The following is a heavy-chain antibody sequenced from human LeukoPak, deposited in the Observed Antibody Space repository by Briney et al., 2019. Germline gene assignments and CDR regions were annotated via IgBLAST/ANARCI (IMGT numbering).Heavy chain of an antibody. V-gene: IGHV3-21*04. Sequence: PGGSLRLSCAASGFTFSSYSMNWVRQAPGKGLEWVSSISSSSSYIYYADSVKGRFTISRDNSKNTLFLQMNSLRAEDTAVYYCAKNVEVAGTWYYYDGMDVWGQGTTVTVSS. D-gene: IGHD6-19*01. J-gene: IGHJ6*02. CDR3: AKNVEVAGTWYYYDGMDV. CDR2: ISSSSSYI. CDR1: GFTFSSYS.